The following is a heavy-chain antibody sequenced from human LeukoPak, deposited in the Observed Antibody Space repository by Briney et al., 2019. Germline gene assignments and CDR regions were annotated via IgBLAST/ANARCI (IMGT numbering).Heavy chain of an antibody. D-gene: IGHD2-21*01. V-gene: IGHV1-2*02. CDR3: ARADRLHGGPYLIGP. CDR1: GYSFTDYY. J-gene: IGHJ5*02. Sequence: ASVKVSRKTSGYSFTDYYMHWVRQAPGQGLEWMGWINPNSGGTSSAQKFQGRVTMTRDTSITTVYMEMSWLTSDDTAIYYCARADRLHGGPYLIGPWGQGTLVTVSS. CDR2: INPNSGGT.